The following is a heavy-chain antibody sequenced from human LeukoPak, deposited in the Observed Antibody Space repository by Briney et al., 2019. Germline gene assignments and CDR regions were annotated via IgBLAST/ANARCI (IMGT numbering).Heavy chain of an antibody. V-gene: IGHV3-66*01. CDR1: GFTVSSNY. D-gene: IGHD5-18*01. J-gene: IGHJ4*02. CDR3: ARAPVYSYGYSY. Sequence: GGSLRLSCAASGFTVSSNYLNWVRQAPGKGLEWVSVIDSGDRTYYADSVKGRFTISRDNSKNTLYLQMNSLRAEDTAVYYCARAPVYSYGYSYWGQGTLVTVSS. CDR2: IDSGDRT.